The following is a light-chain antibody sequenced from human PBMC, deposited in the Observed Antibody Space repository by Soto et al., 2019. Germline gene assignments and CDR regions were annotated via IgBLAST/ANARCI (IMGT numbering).Light chain of an antibody. V-gene: IGKV3-20*01. J-gene: IGKJ4*01. CDR3: QQYVSSPLT. CDR1: QSVSSSY. CDR2: GTS. Sequence: EIVLTQSPGTLSLSPGERATLSCGASQSVSSSYLAWYQQKPGQAPRLLIYGTSNRATGIPDRFSGSGSGTDFTLTISRLEPEDFAFYYCQQYVSSPLTFGGGTKVDIK.